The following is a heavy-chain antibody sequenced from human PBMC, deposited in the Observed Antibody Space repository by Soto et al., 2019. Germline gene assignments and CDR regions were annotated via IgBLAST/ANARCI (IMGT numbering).Heavy chain of an antibody. D-gene: IGHD3-10*02. V-gene: IGHV4-30-4*01. CDR1: GGSIGSGNFY. CDR2: IYHTGTI. CDR3: ARQNVQIGPGFFDY. J-gene: IGHJ4*02. Sequence: PSETLSLTCSVSGGSIGSGNFYWSLIRQPPGKGLEWLTSIYHTGTIYITPSLRSRLTISSDTSRNQFSMNLTAVTAADTALYFCARQNVQIGPGFFDYWGRGTLVTVSS.